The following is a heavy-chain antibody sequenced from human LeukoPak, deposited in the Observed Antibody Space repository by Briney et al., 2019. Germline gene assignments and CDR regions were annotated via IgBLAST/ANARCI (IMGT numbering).Heavy chain of an antibody. CDR3: AKSGHDYVWGSYRYYFDY. CDR2: IGGSNGIT. CDR1: RFTFNSYA. V-gene: IGHV3-23*01. D-gene: IGHD3-16*02. Sequence: GGSLRLSCAASRFTFNSYAMSWVRQAPGKGLEWVSVIGGSNGITFYVGSVKGRFTISRDNSKNTLYLQMNSLRAEDTAVYYCAKSGHDYVWGSYRYYFDYWGQGTLVTVSS. J-gene: IGHJ4*02.